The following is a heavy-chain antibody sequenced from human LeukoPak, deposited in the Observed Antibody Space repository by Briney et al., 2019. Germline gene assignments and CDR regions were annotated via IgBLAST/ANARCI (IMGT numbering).Heavy chain of an antibody. CDR3: ARLAGYSWVDP. CDR1: GYSFTTYW. CDR2: IYPGDSDT. D-gene: IGHD3-9*01. J-gene: IGHJ5*02. Sequence: GESLKISCKGSGYSFTTYWIGWVRQMPGKGLEWMGIIYPGDSDTRYSPSFQGQVTISADKSISTAYLQRSSLKASDTAIYYCARLAGYSWVDPWGQGTLVTVSS. V-gene: IGHV5-51*01.